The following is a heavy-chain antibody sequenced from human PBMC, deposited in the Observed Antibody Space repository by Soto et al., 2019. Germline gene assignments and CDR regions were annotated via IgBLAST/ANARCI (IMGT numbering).Heavy chain of an antibody. CDR1: SASIISSGTW. CDR3: ARGRGFDY. V-gene: IGHV4-4*02. Sequence: QVQLQESGPGLVKPSGTLSLTCAVSSASIISSGTWWSWVRQPPGKGLEWIGEIYYSGSTNYNPSLKSRVTISVDKSKNQFSLKLNSVTAADMAVYYCARGRGFDYWGQGALVTVSS. J-gene: IGHJ4*02. CDR2: IYYSGST.